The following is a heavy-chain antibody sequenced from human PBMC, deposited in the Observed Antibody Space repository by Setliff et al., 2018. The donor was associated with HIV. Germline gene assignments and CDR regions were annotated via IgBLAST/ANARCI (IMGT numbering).Heavy chain of an antibody. Sequence: PGGSLRLSCAASGFTFSSYVMHWVRQAPGKGLEWVAYIRNDGSDKYAAVSLRGRFTISRDNSKNTLYLQMNSLRTEDTAVYFCAKDWKVWFGELSQDYYYGRDVWGQGTTVTVSS. CDR1: GFTFSSYV. V-gene: IGHV3-30*02. CDR3: AKDWKVWFGELSQDYYYGRDV. D-gene: IGHD3-10*01. CDR2: IRNDGSDK. J-gene: IGHJ6*02.